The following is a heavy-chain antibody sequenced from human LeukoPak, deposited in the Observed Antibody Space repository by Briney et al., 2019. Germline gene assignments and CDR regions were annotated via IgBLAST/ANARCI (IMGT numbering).Heavy chain of an antibody. CDR1: GFTFSRYC. D-gene: IGHD4-17*01. CDR3: ARANTTVATYEEYFDS. CDR2: IRGSGSRT. J-gene: IGHJ4*02. V-gene: IGHV3-23*01. Sequence: GGSLRLSCAASGFTFSRYCMGWVRQAPGKGLEWVSGIRGSGSRTYYADSVKGRFTISRDNSKNTLYMQMNSLRAEDTAIYYCARANTTVATYEEYFDSWGQGTLVTVSS.